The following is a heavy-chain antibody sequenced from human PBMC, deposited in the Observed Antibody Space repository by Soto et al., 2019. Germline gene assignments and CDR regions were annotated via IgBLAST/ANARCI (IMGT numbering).Heavy chain of an antibody. J-gene: IGHJ4*02. D-gene: IGHD3-22*01. Sequence: TLSLTCTVSGGSISSGGYYWSWIRQHPGKGLEWIGYIYYSGSTYYNPSLKSRVTISVDTSKNQFSLKLSSVTAADTAVYYCARGYYDSSGYPDYWGQGTLVTVSS. CDR2: IYYSGST. CDR1: GGSISSGGYY. V-gene: IGHV4-31*03. CDR3: ARGYYDSSGYPDY.